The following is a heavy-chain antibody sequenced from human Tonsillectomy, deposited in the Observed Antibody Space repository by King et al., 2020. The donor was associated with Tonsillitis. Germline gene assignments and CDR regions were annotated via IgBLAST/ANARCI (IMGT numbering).Heavy chain of an antibody. CDR3: ASLSEGHDHGTCAHYASNCFDP. Sequence: QVQLQQWGAGLLKPSETLSLTCAVYGGSFSDYYWSWIRQPPGKGLEWIGETNNTGSTNYNPSLKSRVTISVDTSRNQFSLKLSSVTAADTAVYYCASLSEGHDHGTCAHYASNCFDPWGQGTLVTVSS. D-gene: IGHD4/OR15-4a*01. CDR2: TNNTGST. CDR1: GGSFSDYY. J-gene: IGHJ5*02. V-gene: IGHV4-34*01.